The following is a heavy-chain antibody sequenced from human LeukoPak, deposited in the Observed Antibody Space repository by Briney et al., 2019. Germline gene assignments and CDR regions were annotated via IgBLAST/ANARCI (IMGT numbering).Heavy chain of an antibody. CDR3: VKSLTPATADTYYYYAMDV. D-gene: IGHD2-15*01. CDR2: ISSNGGST. J-gene: IGHJ6*04. Sequence: GGSLRPSCSASGFTFNNFVMHWVRQAPGKGLEYVSVISSNGGSTYSADSVKGRFTISRDNSKNTLYLQMSSLRAEDTAVYYCVKSLTPATADTYYYYAMDVWGKGTTVTVSS. V-gene: IGHV3-64D*06. CDR1: GFTFNNFV.